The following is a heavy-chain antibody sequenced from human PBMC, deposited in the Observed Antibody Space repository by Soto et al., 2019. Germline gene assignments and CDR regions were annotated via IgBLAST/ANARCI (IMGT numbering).Heavy chain of an antibody. Sequence: QVQLVESGGGLVKPGGSLRLSCAASGFTFSDYYMNWFRQAPGKGLQWISNISSSGNTIYYADSVKGRFTISRDSAKSSLYLQMNSLRAGETAVYYCARGHWYYYYAMDVWGQGTTVTVSS. CDR2: ISSSGNTI. CDR1: GFTFSDYY. V-gene: IGHV3-11*01. J-gene: IGHJ6*02. CDR3: ARGHWYYYYAMDV.